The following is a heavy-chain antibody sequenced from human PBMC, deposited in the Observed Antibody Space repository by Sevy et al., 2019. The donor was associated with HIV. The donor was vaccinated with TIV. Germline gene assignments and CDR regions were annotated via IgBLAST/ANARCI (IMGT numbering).Heavy chain of an antibody. J-gene: IGHJ3*02. CDR2: INPKSGDT. V-gene: IGHV1-2*06. CDR1: GYIFSDYN. CDR3: VRESIISPETLLSFDI. D-gene: IGHD2-21*01. Sequence: ASVKVSCKSTGYIFSDYNMHWVRQAPGQGLEWMALINPKSGDTIYAQRFRGRVSMTRDTSMSTAYMELSGLTSDDTSVYYCVRESIISPETLLSFDIWGQGTTVTVSS.